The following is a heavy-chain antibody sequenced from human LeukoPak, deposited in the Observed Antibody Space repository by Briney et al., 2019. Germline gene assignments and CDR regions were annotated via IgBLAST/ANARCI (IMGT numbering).Heavy chain of an antibody. J-gene: IGHJ4*02. CDR1: GYTFTGYY. CDR3: ARDTRGTTTGLGLAY. CDR2: INPNSGGT. D-gene: IGHD1-7*01. V-gene: IGHV1-2*02. Sequence: ASVKVSCTASGYTFTGYYMHWVRQAPGQGLEWMGWINPNSGGTNYAQKFQGRVTMTRDTSISTAYMELSRLRSDDTAVYYCARDTRGTTTGLGLAYWGQGTLVTVSS.